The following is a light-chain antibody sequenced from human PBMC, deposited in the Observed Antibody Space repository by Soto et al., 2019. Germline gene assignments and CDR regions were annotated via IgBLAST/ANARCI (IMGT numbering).Light chain of an antibody. V-gene: IGLV2-14*01. CDR2: DVT. J-gene: IGLJ1*01. Sequence: QSALTQPASVSGSPGQSITISCTGTSSDVGGYNYVSWYQQHPGKAPKLMIYDVTNRHSGISNRFSGSKSGNPASLTISGLQAEDEPDYYCSSYTSTRTPVFGTGTKLTV. CDR1: SSDVGGYNY. CDR3: SSYTSTRTPV.